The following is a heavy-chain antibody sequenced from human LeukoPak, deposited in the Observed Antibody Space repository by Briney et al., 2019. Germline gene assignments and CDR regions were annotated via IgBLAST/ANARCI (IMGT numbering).Heavy chain of an antibody. CDR2: IYTSGST. CDR3: AREVWNYGLGAVWPTPIDY. V-gene: IGHV4-4*07. Sequence: PSETLSLPCTVSGGSISSYYWSWIRQPAGKGLERIWRIYTSGSTNYNPSLKSRVTISVDTSKNQFSLKLSSVTAADTAVYYCAREVWNYGLGAVWPTPIDYWGQGTLVTVSS. CDR1: GGSISSYY. J-gene: IGHJ4*02. D-gene: IGHD1-7*01.